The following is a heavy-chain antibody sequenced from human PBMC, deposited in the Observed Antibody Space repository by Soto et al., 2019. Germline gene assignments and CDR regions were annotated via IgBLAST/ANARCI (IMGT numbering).Heavy chain of an antibody. V-gene: IGHV5-51*01. Sequence: HGESLKISCKGSGYSFTSYWIGWVRQMPGKGLEWMWIIYPCDSDTRYSPSFQGQVTISADKSISTAYLQWSSLEASDTAMYYCTTSPFNWHFDIWGQGTLVTVSS. CDR2: IYPCDSDT. J-gene: IGHJ5*02. CDR3: TTSPFNWHFDI. CDR1: GYSFTSYW. D-gene: IGHD1-1*01.